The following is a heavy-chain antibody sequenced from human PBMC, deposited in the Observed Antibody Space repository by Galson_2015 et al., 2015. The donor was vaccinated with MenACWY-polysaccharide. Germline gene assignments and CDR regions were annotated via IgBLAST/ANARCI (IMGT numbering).Heavy chain of an antibody. V-gene: IGHV3-30*18. J-gene: IGHJ4*02. CDR1: GFTFGHYN. Sequence: SLRLSCAASGFTFGHYNMHWVRQAPGKGPEWMAVMAYVGSDTFYADSVKGRFTISRDNSKSTLYLQLNSLRAEDTAVYYCAKDQGGRYYDFWSGSKGVLVDWGQATLVTVSS. CDR3: AKDQGGRYYDFWSGSKGVLVD. D-gene: IGHD3-3*01. CDR2: MAYVGSDT.